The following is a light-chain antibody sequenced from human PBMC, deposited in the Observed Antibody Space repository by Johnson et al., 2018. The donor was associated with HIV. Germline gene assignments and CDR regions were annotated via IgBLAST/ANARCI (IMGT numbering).Light chain of an antibody. CDR2: ENN. J-gene: IGLJ1*01. CDR3: STWDNSLSAGGV. CDR1: SSNIGNNY. V-gene: IGLV1-51*02. Sequence: QSVLTQPPSVSAAPGQKVTISCSGSSSNIGNNYVSWYQQLPGTAPKLLIYENNKRPSGIPDRFSGSKSGTSATLGITGLQTGDVADYYCSTWDNSLSAGGVFGTGTKVTVL.